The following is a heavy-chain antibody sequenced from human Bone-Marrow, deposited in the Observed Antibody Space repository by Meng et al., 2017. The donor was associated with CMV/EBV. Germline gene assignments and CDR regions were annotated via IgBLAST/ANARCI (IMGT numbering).Heavy chain of an antibody. J-gene: IGHJ4*02. Sequence: GGSLRLSCAASGFTVSSNYMSWVRQAPGKGLEWVSVIYSGGSTYYADSVKGRFTISRDNSKNTLYLQMNSLRAEDTAVYYCARDACWSCSHEYYWGQRKLVNVDS. D-gene: IGHD3-3*01. CDR2: IYSGGST. CDR1: GFTVSSNY. CDR3: ARDACWSCSHEYY. V-gene: IGHV3-66*02.